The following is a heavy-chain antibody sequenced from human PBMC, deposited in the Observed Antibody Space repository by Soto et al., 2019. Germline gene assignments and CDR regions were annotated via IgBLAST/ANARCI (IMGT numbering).Heavy chain of an antibody. CDR2: IYYSGST. CDR3: VRADPGACSSTSCRDASDL. Sequence: QVQLQESGPGLVKPSQTLSLTCTVSGGSISSGDYYWNWILQPPGKGLAWIAGIYYSGSTYYSPSLKSRVTISVGTSKNHFPLKLSSAIAANTAAYYCVRADPGACSSTSCRDASDLWGRATMVAVSS. D-gene: IGHD2-2*01. J-gene: IGHJ3*01. CDR1: GGSISSGDYY. V-gene: IGHV4-30-4*01.